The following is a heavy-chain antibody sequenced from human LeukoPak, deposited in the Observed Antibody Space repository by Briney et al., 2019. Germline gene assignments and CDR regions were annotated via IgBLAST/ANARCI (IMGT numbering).Heavy chain of an antibody. CDR2: INHSGYT. V-gene: IGHV4-34*01. CDR1: GGSFTDYY. CDR3: ARGQYTGYPTH. D-gene: IGHD5-12*01. Sequence: SETLSLTCAVYGGSFTDYYWSWIRRPPGKGLEWIGEINHSGYTNYNPSLKSRVSVSVDTSKNQFSLKLSSVTAADTAVYYCARGQYTGYPTHWGQGTLVTVFS. J-gene: IGHJ4*02.